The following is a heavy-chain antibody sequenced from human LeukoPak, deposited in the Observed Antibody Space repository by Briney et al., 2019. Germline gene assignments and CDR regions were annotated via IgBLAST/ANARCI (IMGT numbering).Heavy chain of an antibody. Sequence: GASVKVSCKASGYTFSGFYIHWVRQAPGQGLEWMGWINPNSGVTNYAQKLQGRVTITRDTSIDTAYMQLSRLRSDDTAVYYCARAWKDCSSTSCYDRDYFDYWGQGTLVTVSS. J-gene: IGHJ4*02. D-gene: IGHD2-2*01. CDR3: ARAWKDCSSTSCYDRDYFDY. V-gene: IGHV1-2*02. CDR1: GYTFSGFY. CDR2: INPNSGVT.